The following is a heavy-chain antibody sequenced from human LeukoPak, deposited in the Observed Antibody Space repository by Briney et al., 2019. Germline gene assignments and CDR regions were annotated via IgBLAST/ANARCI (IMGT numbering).Heavy chain of an antibody. CDR3: ARLQLFDVLTS. J-gene: IGHJ5*02. V-gene: IGHV4-61*02. CDR2: IYTSGST. D-gene: IGHD4-11*01. CDR1: GGSISSGSYY. Sequence: PSQTLSLTCTVSGGSISSGSYYWSWIRQPAGKGLEWIGRIYTSGSTNYNPSLKSRVTISVDTSKNQFSLKLSSVTAADTAVYSCARLQLFDVLTSSGQGTLVTVSS.